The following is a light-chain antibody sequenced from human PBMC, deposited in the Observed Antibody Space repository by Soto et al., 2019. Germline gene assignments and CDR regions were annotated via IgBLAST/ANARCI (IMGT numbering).Light chain of an antibody. Sequence: ETVMTQSPATLSVSPGERATLSCRASQSVSSNLAWYQQKPGQAPRLLISGASTRATGIPARFSGRGSGTEFTLTISSLQSEDFAAYYCQQYNNWYTFGQGTKLEIK. CDR3: QQYNNWYT. V-gene: IGKV3-15*01. J-gene: IGKJ2*01. CDR2: GAS. CDR1: QSVSSN.